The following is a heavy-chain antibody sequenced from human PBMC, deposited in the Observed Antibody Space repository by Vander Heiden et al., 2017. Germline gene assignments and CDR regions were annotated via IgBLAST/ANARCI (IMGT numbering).Heavy chain of an antibody. J-gene: IGHJ4*02. CDR2: ISYDGSNK. CDR1: GFTFSSYG. D-gene: IGHD6-6*01. CDR3: AKDAISSSSLLDY. Sequence: VQLVESGGGVVQPGRSLRLSCAASGFTFSSYGMHWVRRAPGKGLEWVAVISYDGSNKYYADSVKGRLTISRDNSKNTLYLQMNSLRAEDTAVYYCAKDAISSSSLLDYWGQGTLVTVSS. V-gene: IGHV3-30*18.